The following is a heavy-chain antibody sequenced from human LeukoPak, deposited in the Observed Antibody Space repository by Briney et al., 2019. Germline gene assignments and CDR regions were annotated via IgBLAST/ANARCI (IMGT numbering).Heavy chain of an antibody. D-gene: IGHD3-3*01. V-gene: IGHV1-69*13. CDR3: ARGGDFWSGYSKNWFDP. CDR1: GGTFSSYA. J-gene: IGHJ5*02. Sequence: SVKVSCKASGGTFSSYAISWVRQAPEQGLEWMGGIIPIFGTANYAQKFQGRVTITADESTSTAYMELSSLRSEDTAVYYCARGGDFWSGYSKNWFDPWGQGTLVTVSS. CDR2: IIPIFGTA.